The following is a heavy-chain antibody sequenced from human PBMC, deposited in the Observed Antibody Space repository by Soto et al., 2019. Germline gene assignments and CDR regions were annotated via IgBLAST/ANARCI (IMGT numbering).Heavy chain of an antibody. CDR2: LNGDGSGT. D-gene: IGHD3-10*01. J-gene: IGHJ6*02. CDR1: DFIFSSYW. CDR3: ARLWEPYYNGTDL. Sequence: EEQLVESGGGSVQPGGSLRLSCVASDFIFSSYWMHWVRQGPGKGLVWVARLNGDGSGTDYADSVKGRFTISRDNAKSTVYLQMNSLRVEDTAKYYCARLWEPYYNGTDLWGQGTTVTVSS. V-gene: IGHV3-74*01.